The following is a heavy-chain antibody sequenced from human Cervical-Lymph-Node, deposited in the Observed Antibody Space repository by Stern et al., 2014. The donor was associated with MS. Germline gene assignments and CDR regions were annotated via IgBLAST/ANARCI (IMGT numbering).Heavy chain of an antibody. CDR2: IRRKPKNYAT. D-gene: IGHD4-17*01. Sequence: EVHLVESGGGLVQPGGSLKLSCAASGFSFSGSALHWVRQASGKGLEWVGRIRRKPKNYATSYAASVKGRFTISRDDSKNTAYLQMNSLKTEDTAMYYCTTSWTTVFTDYGMDVWGQGTTVTVSS. J-gene: IGHJ6*02. CDR1: GFSFSGSA. CDR3: TTSWTTVFTDYGMDV. V-gene: IGHV3-73*01.